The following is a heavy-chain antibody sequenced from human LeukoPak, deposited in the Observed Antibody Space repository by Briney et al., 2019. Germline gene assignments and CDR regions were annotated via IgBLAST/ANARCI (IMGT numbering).Heavy chain of an antibody. J-gene: IGHJ3*02. CDR3: ARPLYCGGDCLDAFDI. V-gene: IGHV3-21*01. CDR2: ISSSSSYT. Sequence: GGSLRLSCAASGFTFSSYTMSWVRQAPGKGLEWVSSISSSSSYTYYADSLKGRFTISRDNAKNSLYLQMNSLRAEGTAVYYCARPLYCGGDCLDAFDIWGQGTMVTVSS. CDR1: GFTFSSYT. D-gene: IGHD2-21*02.